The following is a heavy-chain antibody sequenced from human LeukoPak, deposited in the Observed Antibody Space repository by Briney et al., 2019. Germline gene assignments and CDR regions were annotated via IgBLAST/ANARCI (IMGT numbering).Heavy chain of an antibody. D-gene: IGHD5-12*01. Sequence: GGSLRLSCAASGFTFDDYAMHWVRQAPGKGLEWVSLISWDGGSPYYADSVKGRFTISRDNSKNSLYLQMNSLRAEDTALYYCANEGHSGYDGYWGQGTLVTVSS. J-gene: IGHJ4*02. V-gene: IGHV3-43D*04. CDR1: GFTFDDYA. CDR2: ISWDGGSP. CDR3: ANEGHSGYDGY.